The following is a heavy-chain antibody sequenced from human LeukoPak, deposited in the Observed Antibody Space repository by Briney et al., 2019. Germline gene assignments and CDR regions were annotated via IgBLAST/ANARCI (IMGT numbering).Heavy chain of an antibody. V-gene: IGHV4-39*01. CDR2: IYYSGST. CDR3: ARHQSGNYYGSGSPDY. CDR1: GGSISSSSYY. D-gene: IGHD3-10*01. J-gene: IGHJ4*02. Sequence: PSETLSLTCTVSGGSISSSSYYWGWIRQPPGKGREWIGSIYYSGSTYYNPSLKSRVTISVDTSKNQFSLKLSSVTAADTAVYYCARHQSGNYYGSGSPDYWGQGTLVTVSS.